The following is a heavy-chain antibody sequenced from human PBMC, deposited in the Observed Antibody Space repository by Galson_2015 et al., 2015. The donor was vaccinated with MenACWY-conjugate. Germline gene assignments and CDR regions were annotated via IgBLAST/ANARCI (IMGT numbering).Heavy chain of an antibody. V-gene: IGHV3-53*01. CDR2: LYDDGTS. J-gene: IGHJ4*02. D-gene: IGHD2-21*01. Sequence: SLRLSCEASGFSVTSHFMGWVRQAPGKGLEWVALLYDDGTSRYADSVKGRFTISRDTLRNSLSLQMHGLRAEDTAMYFCAKIVRHPVGPYFDSWGQGTLVLVSS. CDR3: AKIVRHPVGPYFDS. CDR1: GFSVTSHF.